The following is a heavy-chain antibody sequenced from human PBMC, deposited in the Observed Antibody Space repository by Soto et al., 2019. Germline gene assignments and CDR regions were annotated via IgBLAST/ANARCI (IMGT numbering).Heavy chain of an antibody. J-gene: IGHJ5*02. CDR1: GGSISSGGYY. CDR2: IYYSGST. Sequence: SETLSLTCTVSGGSISSGGYYWSWIRQHPGKGLEWIGYIYYSGSTYYNPSLKSRVTISVDTSKNQFSLKLSSVTAADTAVYYCAVHGSGSFNWFDPWGQGTLVTVSS. D-gene: IGHD3-10*01. CDR3: AVHGSGSFNWFDP. V-gene: IGHV4-31*03.